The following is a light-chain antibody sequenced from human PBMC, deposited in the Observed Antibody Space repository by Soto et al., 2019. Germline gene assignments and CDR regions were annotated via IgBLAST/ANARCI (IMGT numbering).Light chain of an antibody. Sequence: QSALTRPGSVSGSPGQSITISCTGARSDVGGYDFVSWYQQHPGKAPSVVLYEVTNRPSGVSDRFSGSKSGNTASLTISGLQAEDEADYYCCSYVSSKTYVFGTGTKV. CDR3: CSYVSSKTYV. CDR2: EVT. J-gene: IGLJ1*01. CDR1: RSDVGGYDF. V-gene: IGLV2-14*01.